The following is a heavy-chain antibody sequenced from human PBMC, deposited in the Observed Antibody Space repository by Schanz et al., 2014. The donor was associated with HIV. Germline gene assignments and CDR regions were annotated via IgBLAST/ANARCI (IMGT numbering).Heavy chain of an antibody. D-gene: IGHD3-10*01. Sequence: QVQLLQSGTEVKKPGASVKVSCKASGYTFTDYFVHWVRQAPGQGLEWMEWVKPNSGETKFARKFQGRVSMTSDTSVSTAYMELSRLRSDDTAVYYCARDLGELVWFGESTTVKLGPFDPWGQGTLVTVSS. CDR1: GYTFTDYF. V-gene: IGHV1-2*02. CDR2: VKPNSGET. CDR3: ARDLGELVWFGESTTVKLGPFDP. J-gene: IGHJ5*02.